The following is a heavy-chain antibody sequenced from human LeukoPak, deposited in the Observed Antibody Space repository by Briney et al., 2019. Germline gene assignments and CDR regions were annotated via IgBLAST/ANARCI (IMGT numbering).Heavy chain of an antibody. V-gene: IGHV1-69*04. Sequence: ASVKVSCKASGGTFSSYAISWVRQAPGQGLEWMGRIIPILGIANYAQKFQGRATITADKSTSTAYMELSSLRSEDTAVYYCARERRGYGDYGLTAPGAFDYWGQGTLVTVSP. CDR2: IIPILGIA. CDR1: GGTFSSYA. J-gene: IGHJ4*02. D-gene: IGHD4-17*01. CDR3: ARERRGYGDYGLTAPGAFDY.